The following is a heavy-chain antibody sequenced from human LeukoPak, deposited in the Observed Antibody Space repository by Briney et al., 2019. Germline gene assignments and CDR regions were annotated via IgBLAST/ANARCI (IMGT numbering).Heavy chain of an antibody. V-gene: IGHV3-15*01. Sequence: PGGSLRLSCAASGFTFSNAWMSWVRQPPGKGLEWVGRIKSKADGETTDYAAPVKGRFTVSRDDSKATLYLQMNSLKTEDTALYYCTTETVNLVRGVNDYWGQGTLVTVSS. CDR3: TTETVNLVRGVNDY. J-gene: IGHJ4*02. CDR2: IKSKADGETT. CDR1: GFTFSNAW. D-gene: IGHD3-10*01.